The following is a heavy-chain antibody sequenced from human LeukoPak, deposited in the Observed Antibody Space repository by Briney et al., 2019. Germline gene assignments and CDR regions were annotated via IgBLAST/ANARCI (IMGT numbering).Heavy chain of an antibody. CDR2: ISSSSSTI. D-gene: IGHD3-10*01. CDR3: AKDIREDGSGSYNDY. Sequence: PGGSLRLSCAASGFTFSSYSMNWVRQAPGKGLEWVSYISSSSSTIYYADSVKGRFTISRDNAKNSLYLQMNSLRAEDTALYYCAKDIREDGSGSYNDYWGQGTLVTVSS. V-gene: IGHV3-48*04. CDR1: GFTFSSYS. J-gene: IGHJ4*02.